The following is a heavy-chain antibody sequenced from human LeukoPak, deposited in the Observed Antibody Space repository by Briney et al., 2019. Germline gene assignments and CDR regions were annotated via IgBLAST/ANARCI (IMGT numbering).Heavy chain of an antibody. Sequence: GGSLRLSCVGSGFMFRTYWMSWVRQAPGKGLEWVANINQDGSETQYVDFMKGRFTISRDNAKSSLYLQVNSLRAEDTAVYYCVREGQMSAYYMDVWGEGTTVTVSS. V-gene: IGHV3-7*01. D-gene: IGHD2-15*01. CDR2: INQDGSET. CDR3: VREGQMSAYYMDV. J-gene: IGHJ6*03. CDR1: GFMFRTYW.